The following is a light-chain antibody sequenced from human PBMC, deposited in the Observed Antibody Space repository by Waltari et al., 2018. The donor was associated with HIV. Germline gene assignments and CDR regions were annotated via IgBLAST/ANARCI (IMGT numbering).Light chain of an antibody. J-gene: IGKJ2*01. Sequence: TVLTQSPGILSLSPGDRATLFCRASQYVTNKYLAWYQHRPGQAPRLLIYGASTRATGIPDRFSGSGSGTDFTLTISRLEPEDFAVYFCQQYGSSPPYTFGQGTKLEIK. CDR3: QQYGSSPPYT. V-gene: IGKV3-20*01. CDR2: GAS. CDR1: QYVTNKY.